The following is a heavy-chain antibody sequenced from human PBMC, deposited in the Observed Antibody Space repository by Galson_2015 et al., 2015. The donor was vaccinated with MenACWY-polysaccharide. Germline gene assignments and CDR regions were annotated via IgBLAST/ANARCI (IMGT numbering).Heavy chain of an antibody. CDR2: VSGSGDAT. CDR1: GFTFITYA. CDR3: ANTLLLETDCTRTSCLGYFHH. Sequence: SLRLSCAASGFTFITYAMSWVRRAPGKGLQWVATVSGSGDATYYADSVKGRFTISRDNSKSTLYLQMNSLRVEDTAVYYCANTLLLETDCTRTSCLGYFHHWGQGTLVTVSS. D-gene: IGHD2/OR15-2a*01. J-gene: IGHJ1*01. V-gene: IGHV3-23*01.